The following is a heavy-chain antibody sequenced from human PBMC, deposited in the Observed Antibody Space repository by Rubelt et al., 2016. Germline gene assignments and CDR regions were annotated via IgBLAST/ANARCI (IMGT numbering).Heavy chain of an antibody. Sequence: GYTFTGYYMHWVRQAPGQGLEWMGRINPNSGDTNYAQKFQGRVTMTRDTSISTAYMELSRLISDDTAVYYCARGHITGTIDHADYWGQGTLVTVSS. D-gene: IGHD1-20*01. J-gene: IGHJ4*02. CDR1: GYTFTGYY. V-gene: IGHV1-2*06. CDR3: ARGHITGTIDHADY. CDR2: INPNSGDT.